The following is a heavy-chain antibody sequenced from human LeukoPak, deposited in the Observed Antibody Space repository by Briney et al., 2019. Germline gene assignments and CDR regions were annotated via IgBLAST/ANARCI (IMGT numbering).Heavy chain of an antibody. J-gene: IGHJ4*02. CDR2: LSASGANI. CDR3: AKSRRADYGDYVYYFDY. CDR1: GFAFGSYA. Sequence: PGGSLRLSCAASGFAFGSYAMSWVRQAPGKGLEWVSSLSASGANIHYTDSVKGRFAISRDNSKNTLYLQMNSLRAEDTALYYCAKSRRADYGDYVYYFDYWGQGTLVTVSS. D-gene: IGHD4-17*01. V-gene: IGHV3-23*01.